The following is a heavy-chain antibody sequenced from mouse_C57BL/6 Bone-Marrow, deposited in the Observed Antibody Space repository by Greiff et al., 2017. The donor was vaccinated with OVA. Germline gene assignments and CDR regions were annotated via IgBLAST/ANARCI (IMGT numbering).Heavy chain of an antibody. CDR1: GFTFTDYY. CDR3: ARSGDYDGGYFDV. V-gene: IGHV7-3*01. D-gene: IGHD2-4*01. J-gene: IGHJ1*03. CDR2: IRNKANGYTT. Sequence: DVKLVESGGGLVQPGGSLSLSCAASGFTFTDYYMSWVRQPPGKALEWLGFIRNKANGYTTEYSASVKGRFTISRDNSQSILYLQMNALRAEDSATYYCARSGDYDGGYFDVWGTGTTVTVSS.